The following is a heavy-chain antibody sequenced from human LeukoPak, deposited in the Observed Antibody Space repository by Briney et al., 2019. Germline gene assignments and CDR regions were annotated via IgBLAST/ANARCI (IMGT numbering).Heavy chain of an antibody. CDR2: ISGSGGST. V-gene: IGHV3-23*01. J-gene: IGHJ3*02. CDR1: GFTFSSYA. CDR3: AKGCSSTSCPNQNAFDI. D-gene: IGHD2-2*01. Sequence: GGSLRLSCAASGFTFSSYAMSWVRQAPGKGLEWVSAISGSGGSTYYADSVKGRFTISRDNSKNTLYLQMNSLRAEDTAVYYCAKGCSSTSCPNQNAFDIWGQGTMVTVSS.